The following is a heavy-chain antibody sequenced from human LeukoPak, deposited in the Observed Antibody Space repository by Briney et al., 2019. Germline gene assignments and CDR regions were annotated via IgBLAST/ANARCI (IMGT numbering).Heavy chain of an antibody. CDR2: IKQDGSEK. J-gene: IGHJ4*02. D-gene: IGHD6-13*01. Sequence: GGSLRLSCAASGFTFSSYWMSWVRQAPGKGLEWVANIKQDGSEKYYVDSVKGRFTISRDNAKNSLYLQMNSLRAEDTAVYYCAREGYIAAAGLDYWGQGTLVTVSS. CDR1: GFTFSSYW. CDR3: AREGYIAAAGLDY. V-gene: IGHV3-7*03.